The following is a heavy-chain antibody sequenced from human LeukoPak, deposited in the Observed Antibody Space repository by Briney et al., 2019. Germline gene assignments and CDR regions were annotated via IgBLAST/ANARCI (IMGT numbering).Heavy chain of an antibody. CDR1: GFTIGSYW. V-gene: IGHV3-7*01. D-gene: IGHD2/OR15-2a*01. CDR3: ARAGYYGDDAFDL. CDR2: IRQDGSEK. Sequence: QPGGSLRLSCPGSGFTIGSYWMSWVRQAPGKGLEWVANIRQDGSEKYYVDSVKGRLTISRDNAKNSLYLQMNSLRAEDTGIYYCARAGYYGDDAFDLWGQGTMVTVSS. J-gene: IGHJ3*01.